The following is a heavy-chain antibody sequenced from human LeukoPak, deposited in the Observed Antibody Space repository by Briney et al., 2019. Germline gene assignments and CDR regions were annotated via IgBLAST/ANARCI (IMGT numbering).Heavy chain of an antibody. CDR2: INPNSGGT. V-gene: IGHV1-2*02. J-gene: IGHJ4*02. CDR1: GYTFTGYY. D-gene: IGHD5-18*01. Sequence: ASVKVSCKASGYTFTGYYMHWVRQAPGQGLEWMGWINPNSGGTNYAQKFQGRVTMTRDTSISTAYMELSRLRSDDTAVYYCAREPLDTAMVTFDYWGQGTLVPVSS. CDR3: AREPLDTAMVTFDY.